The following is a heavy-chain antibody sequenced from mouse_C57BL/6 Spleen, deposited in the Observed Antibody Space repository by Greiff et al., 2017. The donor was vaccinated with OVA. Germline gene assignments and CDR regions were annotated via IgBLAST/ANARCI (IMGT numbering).Heavy chain of an antibody. CDR3: ARCEDEDY. CDR1: GYAFSSSW. J-gene: IGHJ2*01. V-gene: IGHV1-82*01. CDR2: IYPGDGDT. Sequence: QVQLQQSGPELVKPGASVKISCKASGYAFSSSWMNWVKQRPGKGLEWIGRIYPGDGDTNYNGKFKGKATLTADKSSSTAYMQLSSLTSEDSAVYFCARCEDEDYWGQGTTLTVSS.